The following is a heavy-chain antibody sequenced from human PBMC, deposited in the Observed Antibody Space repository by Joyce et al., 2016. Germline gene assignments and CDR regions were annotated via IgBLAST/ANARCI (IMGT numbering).Heavy chain of an antibody. D-gene: IGHD1-14*01. Sequence: EVQLVQSGGGLVQPGGSLRLSCAASGFTLSTYWMPWFRQAPGKGLVWVSRINTDGSTTTYADSVEGRFTISRDNAKNTLYLQLNSLRVDDTAVYFCARSGGWAFDICGQGTMVTVSS. J-gene: IGHJ3*02. CDR2: INTDGSTT. V-gene: IGHV3-74*01. CDR1: GFTLSTYW. CDR3: ARSGGWAFDI.